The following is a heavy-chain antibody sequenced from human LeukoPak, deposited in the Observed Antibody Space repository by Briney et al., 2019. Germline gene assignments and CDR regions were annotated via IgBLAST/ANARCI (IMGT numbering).Heavy chain of an antibody. Sequence: GGSLRLSCAASGFTFSSYAMHWVRQAPGKGLEWVAVTSYDGSNKYYADSVKGRFTISRDNSKNTLYLQINSLRAEDTAVYYCARGPYSGSYYPLDYWGQGTLVTVSS. D-gene: IGHD1-26*01. J-gene: IGHJ4*02. CDR3: ARGPYSGSYYPLDY. CDR1: GFTFSSYA. CDR2: TSYDGSNK. V-gene: IGHV3-30*04.